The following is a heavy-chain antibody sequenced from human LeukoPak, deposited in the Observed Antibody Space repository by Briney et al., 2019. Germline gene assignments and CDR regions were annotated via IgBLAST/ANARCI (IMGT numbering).Heavy chain of an antibody. CDR3: ARGLTYYYEFREIDY. CDR1: GYTFTGYY. D-gene: IGHD3-22*01. V-gene: IGHV1-2*02. J-gene: IGHJ4*02. Sequence: ASVTVSCKASGYTFTGYYMHWVRQAPGQGLEWMGWINPNSGGTNYAQKFQGRVTMTRDTSISTAYMELSRLRSDDTAVYYCARGLTYYYEFREIDYWGQGTLVTVSS. CDR2: INPNSGGT.